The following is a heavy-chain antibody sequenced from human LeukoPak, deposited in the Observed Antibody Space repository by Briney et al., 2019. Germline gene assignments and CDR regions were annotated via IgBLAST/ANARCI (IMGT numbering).Heavy chain of an antibody. CDR3: TPTYYNHVWAFDI. J-gene: IGHJ3*02. V-gene: IGHV3-49*04. D-gene: IGHD3-16*01. CDR2: IRRKAYGGTT. CDR1: GFTLGDYA. Sequence: PGRSLRLSCTASGFTLGDYAMSWVRQAPGKGLEWVGFIRRKAYGGTTEYAASVKGRFTISRDDSKSIAYLQMNSLKTEDTAVYYCTPTYYNHVWAFDIWGQGTMVTVSS.